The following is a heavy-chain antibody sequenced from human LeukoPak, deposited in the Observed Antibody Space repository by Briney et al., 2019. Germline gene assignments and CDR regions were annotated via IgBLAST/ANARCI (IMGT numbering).Heavy chain of an antibody. J-gene: IGHJ4*02. D-gene: IGHD1-26*01. Sequence: GGSLRLSCAASGFTFSSHWMNWVRQAPGKGLEWVANIKQDGSEEHYADSVKCRFTISRDNAKNSLYLQMNSLRAEDTAVYYCARGFSGSYDYWGQGTLVTVSS. CDR3: ARGFSGSYDY. CDR2: IKQDGSEE. CDR1: GFTFSSHW. V-gene: IGHV3-7*01.